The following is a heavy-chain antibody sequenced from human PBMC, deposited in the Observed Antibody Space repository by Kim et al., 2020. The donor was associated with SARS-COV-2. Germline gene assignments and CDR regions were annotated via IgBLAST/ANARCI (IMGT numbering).Heavy chain of an antibody. Sequence: GGSLRLSCVGSGFSFNNAWMTWVRQTPGKGLEWVGRIRSKTDGGTTDYATPVRGRFTISRDDSKNTLYLQMNSLKTEDTAVYYCTPVRFLYTSSWSDWGQGTLVTVSS. J-gene: IGHJ4*02. V-gene: IGHV3-15*01. D-gene: IGHD6-13*01. CDR2: IRSKTDGGTT. CDR3: TPVRFLYTSSWSD. CDR1: GFSFNNAW.